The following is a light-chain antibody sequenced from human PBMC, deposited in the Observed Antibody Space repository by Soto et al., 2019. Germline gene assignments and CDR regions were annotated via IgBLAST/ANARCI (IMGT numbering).Light chain of an antibody. J-gene: IGLJ2*01. CDR3: FSYAGTTNVA. CDR1: SSDVGSYDL. Sequence: QSALTQPASVSGSPGQSITISCTGTSSDVGSYDLVSWYQQHPGKAPKLMIYEGSQRPPGVSNRFSGSKSGNTASLTIFGLQADDEADYYCFSYAGTTNVAFGTGTKLTVL. V-gene: IGLV2-23*01. CDR2: EGS.